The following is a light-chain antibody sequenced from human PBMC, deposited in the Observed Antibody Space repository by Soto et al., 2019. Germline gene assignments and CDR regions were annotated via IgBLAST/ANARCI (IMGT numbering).Light chain of an antibody. J-gene: IGKJ5*01. CDR3: QHYVSPPIT. V-gene: IGKV3-20*01. Sequence: IVLTQSPGTLSLSAGERATLSCRASQSVTSNYLAWYQQKPGQAPRLLVYGASSRATGISDRFSGSGSGTDFTLTISRLEPEDFAVYYCQHYVSPPITFGQGTRLEIK. CDR2: GAS. CDR1: QSVTSNY.